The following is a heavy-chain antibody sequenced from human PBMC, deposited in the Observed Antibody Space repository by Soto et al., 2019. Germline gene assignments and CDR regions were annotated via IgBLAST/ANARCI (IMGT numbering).Heavy chain of an antibody. V-gene: IGHV1-18*01. D-gene: IGHD2-15*01. J-gene: IGHJ3*02. CDR1: GYTFTSYG. CDR2: ISAYNGNT. CDR3: ARSIIGYCSGGSCYAYFDI. Sequence: QVQLVQSGAEVKKPGASVKVSCKASGYTFTSYGISWLRQAPGQGLEWMGWISAYNGNTNYAQKLQGRVTMTTDTSTSTAYMELRSLRSDDTAVYYCARSIIGYCSGGSCYAYFDIWGQGTMVTVSS.